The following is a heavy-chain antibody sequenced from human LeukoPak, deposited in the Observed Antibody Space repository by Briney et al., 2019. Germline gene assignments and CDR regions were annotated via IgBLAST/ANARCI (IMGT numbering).Heavy chain of an antibody. CDR2: MYTSGST. V-gene: IGHV4-4*07. CDR3: ARVVRDCTNCVCYYYYYMDV. J-gene: IGHJ6*03. D-gene: IGHD2-8*01. CDR1: GGSINSYY. Sequence: SETLSLTCTVSGGSINSYYWSWIRQPPGKGLECIGRMYTSGSTNYNPSLKSRVTMSVDTSKNQFSLKLSSVTAADTAVYYCARVVRDCTNCVCYYYYYMDVWGKGTMVTVSS.